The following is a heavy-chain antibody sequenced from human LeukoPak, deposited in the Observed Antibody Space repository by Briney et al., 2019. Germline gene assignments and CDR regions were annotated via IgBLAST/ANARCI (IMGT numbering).Heavy chain of an antibody. CDR2: IYTGGST. J-gene: IGHJ4*02. V-gene: IGHV4-61*02. CDR1: GGSISSGSYY. D-gene: IGHD5-12*01. CDR3: ARRVFGWLRQGNLDY. Sequence: SETLSLTCTVSGGSISSGSYYWSWIRQPAGKGLEWIGRIYTGGSTNYNPSLKSRVTISVDTSKNQFSLKLSSVAAADTAVYYCARRVFGWLRQGNLDYWGQGTLVTVSS.